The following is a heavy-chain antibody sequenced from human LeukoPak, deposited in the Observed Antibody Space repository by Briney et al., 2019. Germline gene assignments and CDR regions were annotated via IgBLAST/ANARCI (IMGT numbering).Heavy chain of an antibody. CDR1: NGSIGSFY. D-gene: IGHD3-22*01. CDR2: IFHSGST. V-gene: IGHV4-59*08. Sequence: SETLSLTCTVSNGSIGSFYWTWIRQPPGKGLEWIGYIFHSGSTKYNPSLKSRVTISVDTSKNQFSLKLTSITAADTAVYYCARRRIYYHFDYWGQGARVTASS. J-gene: IGHJ4*02. CDR3: ARRRIYYHFDY.